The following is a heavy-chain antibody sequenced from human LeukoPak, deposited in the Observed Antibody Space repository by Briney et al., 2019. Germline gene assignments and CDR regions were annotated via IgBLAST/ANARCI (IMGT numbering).Heavy chain of an antibody. Sequence: GASVKVSCKASGYTFTGYYMHWARQAPGQGLEWMGWIIPNSGGTNYAQKFQGRVTMTRDTSISTAYMELSRLRSDDTAVYYCARAVVVIGYDYWGQGTLVTVSS. J-gene: IGHJ4*02. CDR2: IIPNSGGT. D-gene: IGHD2-21*01. CDR3: ARAVVVIGYDY. CDR1: GYTFTGYY. V-gene: IGHV1-2*02.